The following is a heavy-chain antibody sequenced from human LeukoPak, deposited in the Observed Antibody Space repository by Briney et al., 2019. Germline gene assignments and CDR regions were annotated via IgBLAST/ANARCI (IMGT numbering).Heavy chain of an antibody. Sequence: SETLSLTCTVCGGSISSYYWRWIRQPPGKGLEWIGYIYYSGSTNYNPSLKSRVTISVDTSKNQFSLKLSSVTAADTAVYYCARGHVPASDAFDIWGQGTMVTVSS. CDR2: IYYSGST. J-gene: IGHJ3*02. CDR3: ARGHVPASDAFDI. D-gene: IGHD2-2*01. CDR1: GGSISSYY. V-gene: IGHV4-59*01.